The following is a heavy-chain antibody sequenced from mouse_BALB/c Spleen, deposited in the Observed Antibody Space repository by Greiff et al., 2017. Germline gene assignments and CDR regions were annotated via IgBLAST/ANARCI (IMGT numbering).Heavy chain of an antibody. CDR3: ARSDYYGSSFDY. Sequence: DVKLQESGAELVKPGASVKLSCTASGFNIKDTYMHWVKQRPEQGLEWIGRIDPANGNTKYDPKFQGKATITADTSSNTAYLQLSSLTSEDTAVYYCARSDYYGSSFDYWGQGTTLTVSS. CDR1: GFNIKDTY. V-gene: IGHV14-3*02. J-gene: IGHJ2*01. CDR2: IDPANGNT. D-gene: IGHD1-1*01.